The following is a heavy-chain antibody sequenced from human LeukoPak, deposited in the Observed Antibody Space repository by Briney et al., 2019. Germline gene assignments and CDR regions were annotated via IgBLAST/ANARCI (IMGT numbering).Heavy chain of an antibody. CDR1: GGSFSGYY. CDR2: INHSGST. CDR3: ARGVVVATD. V-gene: IGHV4-34*01. D-gene: IGHD2-15*01. J-gene: IGHJ4*02. Sequence: SETLSLTCAVYGGSFSGYYWSWIRQPPGKGLEWIGEINHSGSTNYNPPLKSRVTISVDTSKNQFSLKLSSVTAADTAVYYCARGVVVATDWGQGTLVTVSS.